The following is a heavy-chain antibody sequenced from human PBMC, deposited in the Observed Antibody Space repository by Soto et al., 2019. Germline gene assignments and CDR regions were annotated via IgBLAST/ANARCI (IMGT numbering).Heavy chain of an antibody. V-gene: IGHV3-21*01. CDR2: ISRGSRNI. CDR1: GFTFSNYT. Sequence: EVQLVESGGGVVKPGGSLTLSCAASGFTFSNYTMNWVRQAPGKGLEWVSAISRGSRNIYYADSVKGRFTISRDNAKNALYLHMNSLRAGDTAVYYCARDLKVAGTNSFYYYGMDVWGQGTTVTVSS. CDR3: ARDLKVAGTNSFYYYGMDV. J-gene: IGHJ6*02. D-gene: IGHD6-19*01.